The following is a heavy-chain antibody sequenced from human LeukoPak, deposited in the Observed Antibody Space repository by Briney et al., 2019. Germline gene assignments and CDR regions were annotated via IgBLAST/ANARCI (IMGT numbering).Heavy chain of an antibody. D-gene: IGHD1-26*01. CDR2: IWYDGSNK. J-gene: IGHJ4*02. CDR1: GFTFSSYG. V-gene: IGHV3-33*06. CDR3: AKDLGRYRNNFFDY. Sequence: GGSLRLSCAASGFTFSSYGMHWVRQAPGKGLEWVAVIWYDGSNKYYAGSVKGRFTISRDNSKNTLYLQMNSLRADDTAVYYCAKDLGRYRNNFFDYWGQGNLVTVSS.